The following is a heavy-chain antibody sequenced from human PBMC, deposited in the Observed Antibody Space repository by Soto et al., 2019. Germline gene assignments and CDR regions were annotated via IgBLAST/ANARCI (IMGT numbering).Heavy chain of an antibody. D-gene: IGHD2-15*01. V-gene: IGHV4-59*01. CDR3: ARDATLRY. CDR1: GDSMDGFY. CDR2: IYYSGCT. Sequence: PSETLSLTCTVSGDSMDGFYWNWIRQPPGKGLEWIGYIYYSGCTNYNPSLKSRVTISIDMSKNQFSLNLTSVTAADTAVYYCARDATLRYWGQGTLVTVSS. J-gene: IGHJ4*02.